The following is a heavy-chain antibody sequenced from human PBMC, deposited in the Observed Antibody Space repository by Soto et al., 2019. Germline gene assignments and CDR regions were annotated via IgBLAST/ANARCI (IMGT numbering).Heavy chain of an antibody. J-gene: IGHJ5*02. CDR1: GGTFSSYV. V-gene: IGHV1-69*01. CDR2: IIPVSGTA. CDR3: ATVDRSVALVGWFDP. D-gene: IGHD2-15*01. Sequence: QVNLVQSGAEVKKPGSSMKVSCKLSGGTFSSYVIIWVRQAPGQGLEWMGGIIPVSGTANYAQKFQGRVTISADAATNTAYMELSSLRFDDTAVYYCATVDRSVALVGWFDPWGQGTLVTVSS.